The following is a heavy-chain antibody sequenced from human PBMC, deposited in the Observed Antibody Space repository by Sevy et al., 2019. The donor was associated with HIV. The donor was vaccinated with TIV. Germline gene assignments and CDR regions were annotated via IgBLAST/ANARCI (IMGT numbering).Heavy chain of an antibody. CDR2: FQYDGDNK. CDR3: AKDPLISLGADLFEY. V-gene: IGHV3-30*02. Sequence: GGSLRLACAASGFTFNSYGMHWVRQAPGKGLEWVAFFQYDGDNKYYADSVKGRFTISRDNAKKTLYVQMNSLRTEDTAVYYCAKDPLISLGADLFEYWGQGTLVTVSS. CDR1: GFTFNSYG. D-gene: IGHD3-16*01. J-gene: IGHJ4*02.